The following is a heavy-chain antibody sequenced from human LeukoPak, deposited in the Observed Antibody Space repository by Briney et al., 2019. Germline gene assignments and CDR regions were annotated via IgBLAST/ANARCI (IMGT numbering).Heavy chain of an antibody. Sequence: PSETLSLTCAVSGGSISSGGYSWSWTRQPPGKGLEWIGYMYHSGSTYYSPSLKSRVTISVDRSNNQFSLKLSSVTAADTAVYYCASQYYDILTGYNYFDYWGQGTLVTVSS. J-gene: IGHJ4*02. CDR2: MYHSGST. CDR3: ASQYYDILTGYNYFDY. V-gene: IGHV4-30-2*01. CDR1: GGSISSGGYS. D-gene: IGHD3-9*01.